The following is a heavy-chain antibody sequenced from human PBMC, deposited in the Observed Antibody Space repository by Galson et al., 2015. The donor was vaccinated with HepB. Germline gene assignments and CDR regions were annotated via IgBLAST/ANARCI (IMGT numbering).Heavy chain of an antibody. V-gene: IGHV1-46*01. J-gene: IGHJ6*02. Sequence: SVKVSCKASGYTFTSYYMHWVRQAPGQGLEWMGIINPSGGSTSYAQKFQGRVTMTRDTSTSTVYMELSSLRSEDTAVYYCARDILRFLESPFGGMDVWGQGTTVTVSS. CDR3: ARDILRFLESPFGGMDV. CDR1: GYTFTSYY. CDR2: INPSGGST. D-gene: IGHD3-3*01.